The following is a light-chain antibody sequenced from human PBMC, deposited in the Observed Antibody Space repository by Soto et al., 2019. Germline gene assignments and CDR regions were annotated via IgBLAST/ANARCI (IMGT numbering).Light chain of an antibody. J-gene: IGKJ4*01. Sequence: EFVLTRSSGTLSLSPGERATLSCRSSQSVTTYLAWYQQKPGQAPRLLIYDASTRATGIPARFSGSGSGTDFTLTISSLQPEDFAVYYCQHRSNWPPELSFGGGTKVDIK. CDR2: DAS. V-gene: IGKV3-11*01. CDR3: QHRSNWPPELS. CDR1: QSVTTY.